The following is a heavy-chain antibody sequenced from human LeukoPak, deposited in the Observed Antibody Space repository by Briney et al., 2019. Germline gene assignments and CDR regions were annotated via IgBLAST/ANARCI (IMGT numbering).Heavy chain of an antibody. J-gene: IGHJ5*02. CDR1: GFTLYDYE. CDR2: IDSSDNII. V-gene: IGHV3-48*03. Sequence: GGSLRLSCAASGFTLYDYEMNWVRQAPGKGLEWLSYIDSSDNIIYYADSVRGRFTISRDNAKNSLYLQLNSLRAEDTAIYYCARGWFDAWGQGTLVTVSS. CDR3: ARGWFDA.